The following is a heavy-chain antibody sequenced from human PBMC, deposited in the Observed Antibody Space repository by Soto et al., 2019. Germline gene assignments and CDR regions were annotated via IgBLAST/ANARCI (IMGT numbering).Heavy chain of an antibody. CDR3: GRVGYENYLDY. CDR1: GGSISSSRSY. V-gene: IGHV4-39*01. D-gene: IGHD5-12*01. J-gene: IGHJ4*02. CDR2: IFYSGST. Sequence: TSETLSLTCNVSGGSISSSRSYWAWIRQPPGKGLEWIANIFYSGSTYYNPSLASRVTVSVDTSKNQFSLKLSSVTAADTVVYYCGRVGYENYLDYGGRGTLVTVSS.